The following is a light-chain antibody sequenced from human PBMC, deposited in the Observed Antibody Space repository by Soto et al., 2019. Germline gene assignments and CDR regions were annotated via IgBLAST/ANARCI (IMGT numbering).Light chain of an antibody. CDR3: QQSYRTPYP. CDR1: QSISSY. V-gene: IGKV1-39*01. CDR2: AAS. Sequence: DIQMTQSPSSLSASVGDRVTITCRANQSISSYLNWYQQKPGKAPKLLIYAASTLQRGVSSRFSGSGSGTDFTLTIRSLQLDDFATYYCQQSYRTPYPLGQGTKVDSK. J-gene: IGKJ2*01.